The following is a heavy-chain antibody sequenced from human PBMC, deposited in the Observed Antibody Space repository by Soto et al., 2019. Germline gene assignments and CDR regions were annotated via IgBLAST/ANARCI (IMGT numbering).Heavy chain of an antibody. CDR1: GFTFSSYG. V-gene: IGHV3-33*01. CDR2: IWYDGSNK. Sequence: GGSLRLSCAASGFTFSSYGMHWVRQAPGKGLEWVAVIWYDGSNKYYADSVKGRFTISRDNSKNTLYLQMNSLRAEDTAVYYCARDHCSSTSCYYSGAFDIWGQGTMVTVSS. CDR3: ARDHCSSTSCYYSGAFDI. D-gene: IGHD2-2*01. J-gene: IGHJ3*02.